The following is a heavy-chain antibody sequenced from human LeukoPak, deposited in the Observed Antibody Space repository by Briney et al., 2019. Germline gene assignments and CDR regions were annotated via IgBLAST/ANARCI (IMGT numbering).Heavy chain of an antibody. V-gene: IGHV3-21*01. Sequence: PGGSLRLSCAASGFTFSSYSMNWVRQAPGKGLEWVSSISSSSYIYYADSVKGRFTISRDNDKNSLYLQMNSLRAEDTAVYYCARGENNYGYYYFDYWGQGTLVTVSS. CDR2: ISSSSYI. CDR3: ARGENNYGYYYFDY. J-gene: IGHJ4*02. D-gene: IGHD5-18*01. CDR1: GFTFSSYS.